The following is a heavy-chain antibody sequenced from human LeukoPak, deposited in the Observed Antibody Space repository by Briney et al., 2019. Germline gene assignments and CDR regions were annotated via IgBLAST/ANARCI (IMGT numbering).Heavy chain of an antibody. Sequence: ASVKVSCKASGYTFTGQYMHWVRQAPGQGLEWMGWINPNSGGTNYAQKFQGRVTMTRDTSISTAYMELSRLRSDDTAVYYCAQQYCSGGSLYKLYYYYGMDVWGQGTTVTVSS. CDR3: AQQYCSGGSLYKLYYYYGMDV. CDR1: GYTFTGQY. D-gene: IGHD2-15*01. J-gene: IGHJ6*02. V-gene: IGHV1-2*02. CDR2: INPNSGGT.